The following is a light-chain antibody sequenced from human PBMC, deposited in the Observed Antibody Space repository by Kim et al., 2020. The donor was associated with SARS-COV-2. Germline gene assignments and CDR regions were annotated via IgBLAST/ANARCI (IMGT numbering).Light chain of an antibody. CDR2: DVS. V-gene: IGLV2-14*03. J-gene: IGLJ3*02. CDR3: SSYTSSSTRV. CDR1: SSDVGGYNY. Sequence: GQSITISCTGTSSDVGGYNYVSWYQQHPGKARKLMIYDVSNRPSGVSNRFSGSKSGNTASLTISGLQAEDEADYYCSSYTSSSTRVFGGGTQLTVL.